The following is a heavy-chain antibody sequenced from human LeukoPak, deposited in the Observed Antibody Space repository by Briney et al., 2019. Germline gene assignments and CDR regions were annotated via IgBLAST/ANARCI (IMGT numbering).Heavy chain of an antibody. CDR3: ARIIAAAGMNN. Sequence: ASVKVSCKASGYTFTSYGISWVRQAPGQGLEWMGWINPNSGGTNYAQKFQGRVTMTRDTSISTAYMELSRLRSDDTAVYYCARIIAAAGMNNWGQGTLVTVSS. CDR2: INPNSGGT. J-gene: IGHJ4*02. CDR1: GYTFTSYG. D-gene: IGHD6-13*01. V-gene: IGHV1-2*02.